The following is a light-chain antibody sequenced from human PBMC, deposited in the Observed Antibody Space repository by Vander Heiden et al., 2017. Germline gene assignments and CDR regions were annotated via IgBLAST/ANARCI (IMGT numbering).Light chain of an antibody. V-gene: IGKV3-15*01. CDR2: GAS. CDR3: QQYNNWPSRT. CDR1: QGVSSN. J-gene: IGKJ1*01. Sequence: IVMTQSPAPPSSPPGGRANPSCRASQGVSSNLAWYQQKPGQAPRLLIYGASTRATGIPARFSGSGSGTEFTFTISSLQSEDFAVYYCQQYNNWPSRTFGQGTKVEIK.